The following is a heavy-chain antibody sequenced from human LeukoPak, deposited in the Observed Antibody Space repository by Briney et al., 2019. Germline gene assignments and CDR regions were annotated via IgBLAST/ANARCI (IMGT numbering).Heavy chain of an antibody. D-gene: IGHD1-26*01. CDR1: GFTFNIYV. V-gene: IGHV3-23*01. CDR2: ISASAAMT. J-gene: IGHJ4*02. Sequence: GGSLRFSCAASGFTFNIYVMTCVRQAPGKGLGWVSSISASAAMTYYADSVRGRFTVSRDNSNNTLYLQMSSLTAADTAVYYCAKDRSIGTYYTFDHWGQGTLVTVSS. CDR3: AKDRSIGTYYTFDH.